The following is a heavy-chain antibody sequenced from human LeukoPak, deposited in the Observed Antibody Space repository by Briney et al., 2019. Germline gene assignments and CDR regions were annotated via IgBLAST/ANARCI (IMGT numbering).Heavy chain of an antibody. D-gene: IGHD2-2*01. J-gene: IGHJ6*02. CDR1: GGSISSYY. Sequence: SKTLSLTCTVSGGSISSYYWSWIRQPAGKGLEWIGRIYTSGSTNYNPSLKSRVTMSVDTSKNQFSLKLSSVTAADTAVYYCARDYREAGYCSSTSCPRVYYYGMDVWGQGTTVTVSS. CDR3: ARDYREAGYCSSTSCPRVYYYGMDV. CDR2: IYTSGST. V-gene: IGHV4-4*07.